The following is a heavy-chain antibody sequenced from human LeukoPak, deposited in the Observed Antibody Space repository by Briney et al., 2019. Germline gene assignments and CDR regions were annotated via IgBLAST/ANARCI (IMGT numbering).Heavy chain of an antibody. Sequence: GGSLRLSCAASGXTFSNYGMHWVRQAPGKGLEWVAVMWYDESNKYYADSVKGRFAISRDNSKNTLFLQMNSLRAEDTAVYYCARDSSTGYQLDYWGQGTLVTVSS. CDR2: MWYDESNK. CDR3: ARDSSTGYQLDY. J-gene: IGHJ4*02. D-gene: IGHD4-11*01. CDR1: GXTFSNYG. V-gene: IGHV3-33*01.